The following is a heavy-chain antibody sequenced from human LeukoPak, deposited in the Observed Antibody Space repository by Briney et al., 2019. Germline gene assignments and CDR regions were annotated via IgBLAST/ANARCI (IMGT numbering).Heavy chain of an antibody. CDR2: IYYSGST. CDR1: GYSISSGYY. J-gene: IGHJ4*02. D-gene: IGHD6-19*01. Sequence: SETLSLTCAVSGYSISSGYYWGWIRQPPGKGLEWIGYIYYSGSTNYNPSLKSRVTISVEMSKNQFSLKLSSVTAADTAVYYCARVGSSGWWDLDYWGQGALVTVSS. CDR3: ARVGSSGWWDLDY. V-gene: IGHV4-61*01.